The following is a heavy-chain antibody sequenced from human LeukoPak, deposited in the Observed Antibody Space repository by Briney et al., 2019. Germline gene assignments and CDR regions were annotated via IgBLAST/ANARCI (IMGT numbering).Heavy chain of an antibody. D-gene: IGHD3-10*01. Sequence: GGSLRLSCAASGFTFSDYYMSWIRQAPGKGLEWVSYISTSSSYTKYADSVKGRFTISRDNAKNTLYLQMNSLRAEDTAVYYCARGGSGSYYDYFDYWGQGTLVTVSS. CDR3: ARGGSGSYYDYFDY. V-gene: IGHV3-11*06. CDR1: GFTFSDYY. J-gene: IGHJ4*02. CDR2: ISTSSSYT.